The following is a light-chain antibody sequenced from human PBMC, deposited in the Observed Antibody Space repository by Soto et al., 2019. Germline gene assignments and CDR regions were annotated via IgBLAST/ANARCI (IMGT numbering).Light chain of an antibody. CDR2: ETS. J-gene: IGKJ1*01. Sequence: VQMTQSPSTLSASVGDRFTFTCRASQSISRWLAWYQQKPGKAPKLLIYETSSLEDGVPSRFTGSGSGTEFSLTITSLQPEDFASYYCQQYKDYWTFGQGTKVDIK. V-gene: IGKV1-5*03. CDR3: QQYKDYWT. CDR1: QSISRW.